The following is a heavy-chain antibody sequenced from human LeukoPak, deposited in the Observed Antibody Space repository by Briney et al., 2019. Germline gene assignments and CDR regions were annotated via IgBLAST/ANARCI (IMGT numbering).Heavy chain of an antibody. V-gene: IGHV3-74*01. CDR2: INSDGSST. J-gene: IGHJ4*02. CDR1: GFTFSSYW. CDR3: TRGKWFDYYFDY. D-gene: IGHD3-22*01. Sequence: GGSLRLSCAASGFTFSSYWMHWVRQAPGKGLVWVSRINSDGSSTSYADSVKGRFTISRDNAKNTLYLQMNSLKTEDTAVYYCTRGKWFDYYFDYWGQGTLVTVSS.